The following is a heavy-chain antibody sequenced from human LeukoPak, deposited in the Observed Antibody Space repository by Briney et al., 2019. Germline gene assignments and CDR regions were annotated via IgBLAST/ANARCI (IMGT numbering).Heavy chain of an antibody. CDR2: ISWNGGGI. CDR3: GGEGGKGGGDY. CDR1: GFSFDDYG. J-gene: IGHJ4*02. Sequence: GGSLRLSCAASGFSFDDYGMSWVRQSPTKGLEWVSGISWNGGGIAYADSVKGRFTISRDNAKNSLYLQMNSLRAEDTAVYYWGGEGGKGGGDYWGQGTLVTVSS. V-gene: IGHV3-20*04. D-gene: IGHD3-16*01.